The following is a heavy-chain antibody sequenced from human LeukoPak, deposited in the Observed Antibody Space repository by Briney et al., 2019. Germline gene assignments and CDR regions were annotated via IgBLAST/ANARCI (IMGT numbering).Heavy chain of an antibody. J-gene: IGHJ3*02. V-gene: IGHV3-30*04. Sequence: PGRSLRLSCAASGFTFTTYAMHWVCQAPGKGLEWVAVISYDGSNKYYADSVKGRFTISRDNSKNTLYLQMNSLRTEDTAVYYCAKSYNWNDVGAFDIWGQGTMVTVSS. D-gene: IGHD1-20*01. CDR1: GFTFTTYA. CDR2: ISYDGSNK. CDR3: AKSYNWNDVGAFDI.